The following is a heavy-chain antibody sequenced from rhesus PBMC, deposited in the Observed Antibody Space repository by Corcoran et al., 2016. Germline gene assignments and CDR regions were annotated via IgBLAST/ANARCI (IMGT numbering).Heavy chain of an antibody. CDR2: ISNKADSDTT. V-gene: IGHV3-13*01. J-gene: IGHJ4*01. CDR3: AACTGSGCYADRLDY. D-gene: IGHD2-21*01. Sequence: EVQLVESGGGLVQPGGSLRLSCAASGFTFSNYFIHWVRQAQGKGLEWVGLISNKADSDTTEYAAAVKGRFTISTDYSKNTLYLQMSSLKTEDTALYYFAACTGSGCYADRLDYWGQGVLVTVSS. CDR1: GFTFSNYF.